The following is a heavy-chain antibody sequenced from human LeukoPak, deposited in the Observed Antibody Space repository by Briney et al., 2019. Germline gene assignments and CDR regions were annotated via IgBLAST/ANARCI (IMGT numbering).Heavy chain of an antibody. CDR3: AREESGGYFDY. V-gene: IGHV1-46*01. CDR1: GYTCTSYY. CDR2: INPSGDST. J-gene: IGHJ4*02. Sequence: ASVKVSCKASGYTCTSYYMHWVRQAPGQGLEWMGLINPSGDSTNYAQKFQGRVTMTRDTSTSTVYMELSSLRSEDTAVYYCAREESGGYFDYWGQGTLVTVSS. D-gene: IGHD2-8*02.